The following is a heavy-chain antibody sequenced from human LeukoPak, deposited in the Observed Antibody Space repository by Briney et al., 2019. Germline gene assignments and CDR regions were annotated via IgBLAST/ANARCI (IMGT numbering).Heavy chain of an antibody. CDR1: GYTFTNYY. J-gene: IGHJ4*02. D-gene: IGHD1-26*01. Sequence: ASVKVSCKASGYTFTNYYMHWVRQGPGLGFEWMGWINPKSGGTSYPQKFQGRLTMTRDTSISTAYMELSRLGSDDTAVYYCVPSANYYYFDYWGQGTLVTVFS. CDR3: VPSANYYYFDY. CDR2: INPKSGGT. V-gene: IGHV1-2*02.